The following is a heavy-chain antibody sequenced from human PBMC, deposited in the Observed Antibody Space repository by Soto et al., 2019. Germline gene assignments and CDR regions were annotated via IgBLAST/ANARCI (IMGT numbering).Heavy chain of an antibody. D-gene: IGHD6-19*01. V-gene: IGHV1-3*01. CDR2: INAGNGNT. J-gene: IGHJ4*02. CDR3: ARDERYSSGWLHFPRVGVFDY. CDR1: GYTFTSYA. Sequence: GASVKVSCKASGYTFTSYAMHWVRQAPGQRLEWMGWINAGNGNTKYSQKFQGRVTITRDTSASTAYMELSSLRSEDTAVYYCARDERYSSGWLHFPRVGVFDYWGQGTLVTVSS.